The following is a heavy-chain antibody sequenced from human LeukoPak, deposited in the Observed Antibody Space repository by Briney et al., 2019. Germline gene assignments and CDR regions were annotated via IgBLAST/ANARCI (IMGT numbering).Heavy chain of an antibody. J-gene: IGHJ4*02. D-gene: IGHD5-12*01. CDR1: GGSISSSSYY. Sequence: SETLSLTRTVSGGSISSSSYYWGWIRQPPGKGREWIGSIYYSVSTHYNPSLKSRVTISVDTSKNQFSLNLRSVSAADTAVYYCARLDIVATIFDYWGQGTLVTVSS. V-gene: IGHV4-39*01. CDR2: IYYSVST. CDR3: ARLDIVATIFDY.